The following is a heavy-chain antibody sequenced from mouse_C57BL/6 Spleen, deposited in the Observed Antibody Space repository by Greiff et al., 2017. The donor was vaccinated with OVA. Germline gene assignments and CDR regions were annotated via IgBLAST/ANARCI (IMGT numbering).Heavy chain of an antibody. V-gene: IGHV1-74*01. CDR2: IPPSDSDI. Sequence: QVQLQQPGAELVKPGASVKVSCKASGYTFTSYWMHWVQQRPGQGLEWIGRIPPSDSDINYNQKFKGKATLPVDTSSSTAYMQLSSLTSEDSAVYDGAIRNGGYDYDFLAYWGQGTLVTVSA. D-gene: IGHD2-4*01. J-gene: IGHJ3*01. CDR1: GYTFTSYW. CDR3: AIRNGGYDYDFLAY.